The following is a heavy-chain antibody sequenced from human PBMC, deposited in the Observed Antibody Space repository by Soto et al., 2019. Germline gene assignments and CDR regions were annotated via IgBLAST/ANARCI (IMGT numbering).Heavy chain of an antibody. CDR2: LSYRGPP. CDR3: PFMTTVPTYPFYYFYYMDV. V-gene: IGHV4-39*02. CDR1: GGSSSSSGYY. J-gene: IGHJ6*03. D-gene: IGHD4-4*01. Sequence: SETLWLTCTVAGGSSSSSGYYWGWIRKPPGKGLEWIGSLSYRGPPSFTPPLNIPLTISVDTSTTPFSLTLRSVTAADTAVYSCPFMTTVPTYPFYYFYYMDVWGNGTTVTVSS.